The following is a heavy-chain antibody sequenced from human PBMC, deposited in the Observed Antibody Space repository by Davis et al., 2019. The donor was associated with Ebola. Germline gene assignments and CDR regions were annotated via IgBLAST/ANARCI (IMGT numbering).Heavy chain of an antibody. D-gene: IGHD5-12*01. CDR1: GFTFSDYY. CDR2: ISSSGSTI. J-gene: IGHJ6*02. V-gene: IGHV3-11*01. CDR3: ARDALDIVATIGGGYYYYYYGMDV. Sequence: PGGSLRLSCAASGFTFSDYYMGWIRQAPGKGLEWVSYISSSGSTIYYADSVKGRFTISRDNAKNSLYLQMNSLRAEDTAVYYCARDALDIVATIGGGYYYYYYGMDVWGQGTTVTVSS.